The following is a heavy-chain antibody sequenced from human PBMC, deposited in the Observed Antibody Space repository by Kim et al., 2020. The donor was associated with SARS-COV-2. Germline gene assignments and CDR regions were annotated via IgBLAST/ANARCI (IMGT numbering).Heavy chain of an antibody. V-gene: IGHV5-51*01. CDR3: ARAPSGTFSPYYFDY. Sequence: GESLKISCKASEYTFNNYWIGWVRQMPGKGLQWLRIIYPGDSDTKYNPSVQGQVTISADWSLTTAYLQWSSLKASDTAIYYCARAPSGTFSPYYFDYWGQ. CDR1: EYTFNNYW. D-gene: IGHD1-26*01. CDR2: IYPGDSDT. J-gene: IGHJ4*02.